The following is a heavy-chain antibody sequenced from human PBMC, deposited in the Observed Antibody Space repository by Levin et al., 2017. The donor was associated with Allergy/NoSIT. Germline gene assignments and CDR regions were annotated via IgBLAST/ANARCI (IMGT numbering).Heavy chain of an antibody. D-gene: IGHD3-22*01. Sequence: ASVKVSCKASGYTFTSHGISWVRQAPGQGLEWMGWISAYNRRTNSAQKFQGRVTMTTDTATSTAYMELSSLRSDDTAVYYCVRYHYDSSGFSPYYYYGLDVWGQGTTVTVSS. J-gene: IGHJ6*02. CDR1: GYTFTSHG. CDR2: ISAYNRRT. CDR3: VRYHYDSSGFSPYYYYGLDV. V-gene: IGHV1-18*04.